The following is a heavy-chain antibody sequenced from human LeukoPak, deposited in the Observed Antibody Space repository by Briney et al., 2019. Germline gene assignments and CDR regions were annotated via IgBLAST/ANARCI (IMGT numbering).Heavy chain of an antibody. D-gene: IGHD1-14*01. CDR3: ASGRVTNHH. CDR2: IKQDGSEK. V-gene: IGHV3-7*01. J-gene: IGHJ5*02. Sequence: ETLSLTCTVSGGSISSYYWSWIRQPPGKGLEWVANIKQDGSEKYYVDSVKGRFTISRDNAKSSLFLQMNSLRAEDTAVYYCASGRVTNHHWGQGTLVAVSS. CDR1: GGSISSYY.